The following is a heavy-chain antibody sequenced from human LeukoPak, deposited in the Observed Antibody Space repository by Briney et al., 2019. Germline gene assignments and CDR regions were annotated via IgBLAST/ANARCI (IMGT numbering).Heavy chain of an antibody. V-gene: IGHV4-34*01. CDR1: GGSFSGYY. CDR3: VRTREKGGYYYHDAFDI. Sequence: SETLSLTCAVYGGSFSGYYWSWIRQPPGKGLEWIGEINHSGSTNYNPSLKSRVTISVDTSKNQFSLKLSSVTAADTAVYYCVRTREKGGYYYHDAFDIWGQGTMVTVSS. J-gene: IGHJ3*02. D-gene: IGHD3-22*01. CDR2: INHSGST.